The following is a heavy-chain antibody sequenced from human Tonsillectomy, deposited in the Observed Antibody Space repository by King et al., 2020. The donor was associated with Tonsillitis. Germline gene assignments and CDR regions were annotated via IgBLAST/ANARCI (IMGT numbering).Heavy chain of an antibody. V-gene: IGHV4-39*02. Sequence: MQLQESGPGLVKPSETLSLTCTVSGGSMSSSSYYWGWIRQPPGKGLEWIGSIYYSGSTYYNPSLKSRVTISVDTSKNQFSLKLSSVTAADTAVYYCVRDYDSSGYYSNWGQGTLVTVSS. D-gene: IGHD3-22*01. CDR2: IYYSGST. J-gene: IGHJ4*02. CDR1: GGSMSSSSYY. CDR3: VRDYDSSGYYSN.